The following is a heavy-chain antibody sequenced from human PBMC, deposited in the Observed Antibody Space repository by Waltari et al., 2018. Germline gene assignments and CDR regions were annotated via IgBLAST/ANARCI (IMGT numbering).Heavy chain of an antibody. V-gene: IGHV3-9*01. Sequence: EVQLVESGGGLVQPGRSLRLSCAASGFTFDDYAMHWVRQAPGKGLEWVSGISWNSGSIGYADSVKGRFTISRDNAKNSLYLQMNSLRAEDTALYYCAKDGDYDFWSGSYFDYWGQGTLVTVSS. J-gene: IGHJ4*02. CDR1: GFTFDDYA. CDR2: ISWNSGSI. CDR3: AKDGDYDFWSGSYFDY. D-gene: IGHD3-3*01.